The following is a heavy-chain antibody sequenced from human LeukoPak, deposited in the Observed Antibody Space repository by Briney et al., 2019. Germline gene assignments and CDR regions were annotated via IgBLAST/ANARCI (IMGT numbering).Heavy chain of an antibody. Sequence: ASVKASCKASGYTFSDFYIHWVRQAPGQGLEYVGWITPKSGDTYSPQRFQGRVTMTRDASISTAYMELSSLRSDDTAVYFCARVRLADERAWAYWGQGTLVAVSS. CDR3: ARVRLADERAWAY. J-gene: IGHJ4*02. V-gene: IGHV1-2*02. CDR2: ITPKSGDT. D-gene: IGHD3-3*02. CDR1: GYTFSDFY.